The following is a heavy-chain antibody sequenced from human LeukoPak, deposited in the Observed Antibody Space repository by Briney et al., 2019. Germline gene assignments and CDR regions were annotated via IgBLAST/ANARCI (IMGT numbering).Heavy chain of an antibody. V-gene: IGHV4-34*01. Sequence: SETLSLTCAVYGGSFSGYYWSWIRQPPGKGLEWIGEINHSGSTNYNPSLKSRVTISVDTSKNQFSLKLSSVTAEDTAVYYCARARGNTYGYFEYWGQGTLVTVSS. D-gene: IGHD5-18*01. CDR3: ARARGNTYGYFEY. CDR1: GGSFSGYY. J-gene: IGHJ4*02. CDR2: INHSGST.